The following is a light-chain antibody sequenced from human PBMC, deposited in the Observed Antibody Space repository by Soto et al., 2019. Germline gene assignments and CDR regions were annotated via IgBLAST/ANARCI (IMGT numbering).Light chain of an antibody. Sequence: EIVLTQSPGTLSLSPGERATLSCRASQSVSSSYLAWYQQKPGQAPRLLISGASSRATGIPDRFSGSGSGTDFTLTISRLEPEDFAVYYCQQYGSSLLTFGPGTKVDIK. V-gene: IGKV3-20*01. CDR2: GAS. CDR3: QQYGSSLLT. J-gene: IGKJ3*01. CDR1: QSVSSSY.